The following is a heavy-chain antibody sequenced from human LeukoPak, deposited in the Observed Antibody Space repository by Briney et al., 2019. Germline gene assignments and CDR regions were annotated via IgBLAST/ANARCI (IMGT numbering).Heavy chain of an antibody. V-gene: IGHV1-69*04. J-gene: IGHJ4*02. CDR1: GGTFSSYA. CDR3: AREQGGPPAGFDY. CDR2: IIPILGIA. Sequence: GSSVKVSCKASGGTFSSYAISWVRQAPGQGLEWMGRIIPILGIANYAQKFQGRVTITADKSTSTAYMELSSLRSEDTAVYYCAREQGGPPAGFDYWGQGTLVTVSS. D-gene: IGHD1-26*01.